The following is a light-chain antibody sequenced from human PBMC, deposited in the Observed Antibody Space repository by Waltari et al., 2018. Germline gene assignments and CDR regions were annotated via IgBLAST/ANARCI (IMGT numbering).Light chain of an antibody. V-gene: IGKV3-20*01. CDR2: DAS. CDR1: PSVSSSY. Sequence: EIVLTQSPGTLSLSPGERATLSCRASPSVSSSYLAWYQQKPGQAPRLLIYDASSRATGIPDRFSGSGSGTDFTLTINRLEPEDFAVYYCQQYHSSPPTFGGGTKVEIK. J-gene: IGKJ4*01. CDR3: QQYHSSPPT.